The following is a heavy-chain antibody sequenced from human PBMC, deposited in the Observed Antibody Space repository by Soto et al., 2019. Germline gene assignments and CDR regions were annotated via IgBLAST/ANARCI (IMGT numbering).Heavy chain of an antibody. V-gene: IGHV4-34*01. D-gene: IGHD1-1*01. J-gene: IGHJ3*02. CDR3: ARVERGTATTVVDAFDI. Sequence: QVQLQQWGAGLLKPSETLSLTCAVYGGFVSSGNYYWSWIRQPPGKGLEWIGEMSHSGGTHFNPSLKSRVTISVDTSKNQFSLKMSSVTAADTALYYCARVERGTATTVVDAFDIWGPRTMVTVSS. CDR2: MSHSGGT. CDR1: GGFVSSGNYY.